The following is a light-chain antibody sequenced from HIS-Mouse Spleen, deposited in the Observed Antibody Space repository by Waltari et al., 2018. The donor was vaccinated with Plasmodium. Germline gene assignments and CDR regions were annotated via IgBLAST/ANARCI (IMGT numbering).Light chain of an antibody. CDR2: AAS. CDR1: QGISSY. CDR3: QQYYSYLLT. J-gene: IGKJ4*01. Sequence: AIRMTQPPSSFPASTGDRATITCRASQGISSYLAWYQQKPGKAPKLLIYAASTLQSGVPSRFSGSGSGTDFTLTISCLQSEDFATYYCQQYYSYLLTFGGGTKVEIK. V-gene: IGKV1-8*01.